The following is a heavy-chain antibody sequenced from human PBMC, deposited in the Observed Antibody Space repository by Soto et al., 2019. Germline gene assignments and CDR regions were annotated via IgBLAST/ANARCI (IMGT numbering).Heavy chain of an antibody. J-gene: IGHJ6*03. CDR2: INWNGGST. CDR1: GFTFDDYG. CDR3: ARDIVEVPAAMGVGYYYYMDV. V-gene: IGHV3-20*01. D-gene: IGHD2-2*01. Sequence: EVQLVESGGGVVRPGGSLRLSCAASGFTFDDYGMSWVRQAPGKGLEWVSGINWNGGSTGYADSVKGRFTISRDNAKNSLYLQMNSLRAEDTALYHCARDIVEVPAAMGVGYYYYMDVWGKGTTVTVSS.